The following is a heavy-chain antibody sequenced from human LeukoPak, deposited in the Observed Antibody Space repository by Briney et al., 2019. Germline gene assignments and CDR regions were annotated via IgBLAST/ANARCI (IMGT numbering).Heavy chain of an antibody. CDR3: ARAGVIVGATTSAFDI. Sequence: PSETLSLTCTVSGGSISSGDYYWSWIRQPPGKGLEWIGYIYYSGSTNYNPSLKSRVTISVDTSKNQFSLKLSSVTAADTAVYYCARAGVIVGATTSAFDIWGQGTMVTVSS. V-gene: IGHV4-61*08. CDR1: GGSISSGDYY. D-gene: IGHD1-26*01. J-gene: IGHJ3*02. CDR2: IYYSGST.